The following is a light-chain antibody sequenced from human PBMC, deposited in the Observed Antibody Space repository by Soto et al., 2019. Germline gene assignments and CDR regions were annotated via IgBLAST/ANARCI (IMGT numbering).Light chain of an antibody. CDR1: QSVSRY. V-gene: IGKV3-11*01. Sequence: DIGLTQSPATLSLSPGERATLSCRASQSVSRYLAWYQQNPGQAPRLLIYDASTKATGIPARFSGSGSGTDFTLTISSLEPEDFAVYFCQQRSDWPSTFGGGTKVEI. J-gene: IGKJ4*01. CDR2: DAS. CDR3: QQRSDWPST.